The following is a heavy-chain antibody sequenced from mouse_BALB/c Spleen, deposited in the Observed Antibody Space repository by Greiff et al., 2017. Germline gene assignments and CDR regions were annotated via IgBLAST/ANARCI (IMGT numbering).Heavy chain of an antibody. CDR3: AVRDAMDY. D-gene: IGHD6-1*01. J-gene: IGHJ4*01. CDR2: IDPANGNT. CDR1: GFNIKDTY. V-gene: IGHV14-3*02. Sequence: VQLQQSGAELVKPGASVKLSCTASGFNIKDTYMHWVKQRPEQGLEWIGRIDPANGNTKYDPKFQGKATITADTSSNTAYLQLSSLTSEDSAVYYCAVRDAMDYWGQGTSVTVSS.